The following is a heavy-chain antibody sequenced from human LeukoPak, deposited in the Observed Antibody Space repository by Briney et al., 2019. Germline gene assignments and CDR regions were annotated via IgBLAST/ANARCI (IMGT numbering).Heavy chain of an antibody. CDR2: IYYSGST. D-gene: IGHD3-9*01. CDR1: GGSIRRLY. V-gene: IGHV4-59*01. J-gene: IGHJ4*02. CDR3: ASLSILTGYSTFDH. Sequence: SETLSLTCTLSGGSIRRLYWIWIRQPPGKGLEWIGHIYYSGSTNYSPSLKSRVTTSVDTSKNQFSLKLSSVTAADAAVYYCASLSILTGYSTFDHWGQGTLVTVSS.